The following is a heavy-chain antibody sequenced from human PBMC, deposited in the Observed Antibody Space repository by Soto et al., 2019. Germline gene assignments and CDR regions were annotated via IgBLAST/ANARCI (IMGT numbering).Heavy chain of an antibody. J-gene: IGHJ4*02. V-gene: IGHV4-59*01. CDR3: AAYDSEGYFDY. CDR1: GGSITNFH. D-gene: IGHD3-22*01. Sequence: SETLSLTCTVSGGSITNFHWSWIRQPPGKGLEWIGYVYFSGSTKYNPSFKSRVTMSIDTSKNEFSLRLISVTAADSAAYFCAAYDSEGYFDYPGQGAPVTVS. CDR2: VYFSGST.